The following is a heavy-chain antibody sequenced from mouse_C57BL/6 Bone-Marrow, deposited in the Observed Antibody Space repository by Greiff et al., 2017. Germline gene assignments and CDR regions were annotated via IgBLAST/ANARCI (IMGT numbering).Heavy chain of an antibody. CDR2: IHPNSGST. D-gene: IGHD1-1*01. CDR1: GYTFTSYW. J-gene: IGHJ2*01. V-gene: IGHV1-64*01. CDR3: ARIGGITSVAY. Sequence: QVQLQQPGAELVKPGASVKLSCKASGYTFTSYWMHWVKQRPGQGLEWIGKIHPNSGSTNYNEKFKSKATLTVDKSSSTAYMQLSRLTSEDSAVYYCARIGGITSVAYWGQGTTLTVSS.